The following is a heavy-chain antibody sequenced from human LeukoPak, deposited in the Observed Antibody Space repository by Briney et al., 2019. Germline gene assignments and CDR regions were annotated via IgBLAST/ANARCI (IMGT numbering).Heavy chain of an antibody. J-gene: IGHJ4*02. D-gene: IGHD4-17*01. CDR1: GFTLSSYA. CDR2: ISRSDGGT. Sequence: GGSLRLSCAASGFTLSSYAMSWVRQAPGKGLEWVSGISRSDGGTYYADSVKGRFTISRDNSKNTLYLQMNSLRAEDTAVYYCAKDIYGDYGGLDYWGQGTLVTVSS. V-gene: IGHV3-23*01. CDR3: AKDIYGDYGGLDY.